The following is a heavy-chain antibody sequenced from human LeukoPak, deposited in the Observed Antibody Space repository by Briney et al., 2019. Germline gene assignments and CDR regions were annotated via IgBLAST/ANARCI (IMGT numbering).Heavy chain of an antibody. Sequence: GGSLRLSCAASGFTFSTYWMHWFRQAPGKGLVWVSRVNGDGSSTNYADSVKGRFTISRDNAKNTLYLQMNSLRAEDTAVYYCARDGIAAVDFDYWGQGILVTVSS. CDR3: ARDGIAAVDFDY. J-gene: IGHJ4*02. D-gene: IGHD6-13*01. CDR2: VNGDGSST. CDR1: GFTFSTYW. V-gene: IGHV3-74*01.